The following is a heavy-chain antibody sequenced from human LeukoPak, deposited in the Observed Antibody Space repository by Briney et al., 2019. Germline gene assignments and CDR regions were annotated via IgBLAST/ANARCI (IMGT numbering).Heavy chain of an antibody. V-gene: IGHV4-59*01. J-gene: IGHJ4*02. Sequence: SETQALACTVSGDSIRSYSWSWIRQPAGKGLEWIGFFYHSGTTTYNPSLRSRVTISEDTSKNQFSLKLTSVTAADTAVYYCARIKDIVATIEGHFDYWGQGTLVTVSS. CDR2: FYHSGTT. CDR1: GDSIRSYS. D-gene: IGHD5-12*01. CDR3: ARIKDIVATIEGHFDY.